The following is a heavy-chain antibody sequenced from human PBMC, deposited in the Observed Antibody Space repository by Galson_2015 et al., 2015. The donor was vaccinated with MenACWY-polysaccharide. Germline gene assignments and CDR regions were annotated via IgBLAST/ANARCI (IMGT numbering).Heavy chain of an antibody. D-gene: IGHD6-19*01. J-gene: IGHJ6*02. Sequence: SVKVSCKASGYTFTGYYMHWVRQAPGQGLEWMGWINPNSGGTNYAQKFQGRVTMTRDTSISTAYMELSRLRSDDTAVYYCARDRTVAGLNYYYYGMDVWGQGTTVTVSS. CDR1: GYTFTGYY. CDR2: INPNSGGT. V-gene: IGHV1-2*02. CDR3: ARDRTVAGLNYYYYGMDV.